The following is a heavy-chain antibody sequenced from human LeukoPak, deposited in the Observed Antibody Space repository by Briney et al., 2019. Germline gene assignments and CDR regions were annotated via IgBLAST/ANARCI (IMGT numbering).Heavy chain of an antibody. CDR1: AFTFSDYY. D-gene: IGHD3-22*01. Sequence: GGSLRLSCAASAFTFSDYYMSWIRQAPGKGLEWVSYISSSGSTIYYADSVKGRFTISRDNAKNSLYLQMNSLRAEDTAVYYCARAPNYYDSSGYYAFDIWGQGTMVTVSS. V-gene: IGHV3-11*04. CDR3: ARAPNYYDSSGYYAFDI. CDR2: ISSSGSTI. J-gene: IGHJ3*02.